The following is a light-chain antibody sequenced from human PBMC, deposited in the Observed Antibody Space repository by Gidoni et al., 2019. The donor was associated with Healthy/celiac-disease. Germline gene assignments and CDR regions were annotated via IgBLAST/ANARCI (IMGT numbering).Light chain of an antibody. CDR3: QQLNSYPRS. V-gene: IGKV1-9*01. CDR2: AAS. CDR1: QGIRSY. J-gene: IGKJ2*03. Sequence: DIQLTQSPSFLSASVRDRVTITCRASQGIRSYLAWYQQKPGKAPKLLIYAASTLQSGVPSRFSGSGSGTEFTLTISILQTEDCATYYWQQLNSYPRSFGQGTKLEIK.